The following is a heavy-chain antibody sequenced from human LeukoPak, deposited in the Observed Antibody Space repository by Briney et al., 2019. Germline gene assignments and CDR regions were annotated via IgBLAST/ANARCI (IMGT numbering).Heavy chain of an antibody. D-gene: IGHD6-6*01. Sequence: SETLSLTCTVSGGSISSSSYYWGWIRQPPGKGLEWIGSIYYSGSTYYNPSLKSRVTISVDTSKNQFSLKLSSVTAADTAVYYCARGEYSSSHFDYWGQGTLVTVSS. CDR3: ARGEYSSSHFDY. CDR2: IYYSGST. J-gene: IGHJ4*02. V-gene: IGHV4-39*01. CDR1: GGSISSSSYY.